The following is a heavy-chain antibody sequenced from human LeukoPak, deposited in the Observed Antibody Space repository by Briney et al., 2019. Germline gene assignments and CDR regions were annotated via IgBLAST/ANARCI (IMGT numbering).Heavy chain of an antibody. CDR1: GGSFSGYY. D-gene: IGHD2-15*01. V-gene: IGHV4-34*01. CDR2: INHSGST. Sequence: SETLSLTCAVYGGSFSGYYWSWIRQPPGKGLEWIGEINHSGSTNYNPSLKSRVTISVDTSKNQFSLKLSSVTAADTAVYYCARGRSGGSCFPFDCWGQGTLVTVSS. J-gene: IGHJ4*02. CDR3: ARGRSGGSCFPFDC.